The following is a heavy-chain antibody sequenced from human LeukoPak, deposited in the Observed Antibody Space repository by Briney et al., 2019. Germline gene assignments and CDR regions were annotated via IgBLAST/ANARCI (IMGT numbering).Heavy chain of an antibody. CDR3: ARGRLWPRGYYYYMDV. D-gene: IGHD5-18*01. Sequence: ASVKVSCKASGYTFTSYDINWVRQATGQGLEWMGWMNPNSGNTGYAQKFQGRGTITRNTSISTAYMELSSLRSEDTAVDYCARGRLWPRGYYYYMDVWGKGTTVTVSS. J-gene: IGHJ6*03. CDR2: MNPNSGNT. CDR1: GYTFTSYD. V-gene: IGHV1-8*03.